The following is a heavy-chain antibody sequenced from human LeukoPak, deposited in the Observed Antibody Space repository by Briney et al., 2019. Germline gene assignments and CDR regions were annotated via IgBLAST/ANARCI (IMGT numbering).Heavy chain of an antibody. CDR2: ISGSGGST. V-gene: IGHV3-23*01. CDR1: GFTFSSYG. D-gene: IGHD3-9*01. Sequence: AGGSLRLSCAASGFTFSSYGMSWVRQAPGKGLEWVSAISGSGGSTYYADSVKGRFTISRDNSKNTLYLQMNSLRAEDTAVYYCAKDYYDILTGSYYYYYMDVWGKGTTVTISS. J-gene: IGHJ6*03. CDR3: AKDYYDILTGSYYYYYMDV.